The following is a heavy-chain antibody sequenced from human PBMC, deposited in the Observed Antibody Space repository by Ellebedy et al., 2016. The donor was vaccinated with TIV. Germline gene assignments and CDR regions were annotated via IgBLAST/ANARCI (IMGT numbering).Heavy chain of an antibody. CDR2: ISSSGSTI. J-gene: IGHJ4*02. CDR1: GFTFSDYY. D-gene: IGHD5/OR15-5a*01. Sequence: GESLKISCAASGFTFSDYYMSWIRQAPGKGLEWVSYISSSGSTIYYADSVKGRFTISRDNAKNTLYLQMNSLRAEDTAVYYCAKDASTIPFDYWGQGTLVTVSS. V-gene: IGHV3-11*04. CDR3: AKDASTIPFDY.